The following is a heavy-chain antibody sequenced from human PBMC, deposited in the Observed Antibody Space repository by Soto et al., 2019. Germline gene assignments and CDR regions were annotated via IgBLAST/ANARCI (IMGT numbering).Heavy chain of an antibody. J-gene: IGHJ4*02. CDR2: ISAYNGNT. CDR3: ARDSIMITFGGVIVRDYYFDY. CDR1: AYIFTSYG. D-gene: IGHD3-16*02. Sequence: SVKVCFKASAYIFTSYGISWVRQAPGQGLELMGWISAYNGNTNYAQKLQGRVTMTTDTSTSTAYMELRSLRSDDTAVYYCARDSIMITFGGVIVRDYYFDYWGQGTLVTVSS. V-gene: IGHV1-18*04.